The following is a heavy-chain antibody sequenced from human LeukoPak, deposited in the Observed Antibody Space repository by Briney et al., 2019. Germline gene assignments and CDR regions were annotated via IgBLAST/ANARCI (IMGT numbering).Heavy chain of an antibody. CDR3: ARDLDGSYYYYYGMDV. CDR2: INHSGST. Sequence: SETLSLTCAVYGGSFSGYYWSWIRQPPGKGLEWIGEINHSGSTNYNPSLKSRVTMSVDTSKNQFSLKLSSVTAADTAVYYCARDLDGSYYYYYGMDVWGQGTTVTVSS. J-gene: IGHJ6*02. D-gene: IGHD5-24*01. CDR1: GGSFSGYY. V-gene: IGHV4-34*01.